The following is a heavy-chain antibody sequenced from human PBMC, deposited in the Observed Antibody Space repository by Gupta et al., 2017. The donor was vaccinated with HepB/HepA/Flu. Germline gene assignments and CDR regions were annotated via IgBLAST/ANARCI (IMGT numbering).Heavy chain of an antibody. Sequence: QVQLQQWGAGRLKPSETLSLTCGIYGGSLRGYYWSWIRQSPGKGLEWNGEINHSGTTNYNPSLKSRVTISVDTSKNQLFLTMNSVTAADAAMYHCTRVFGVPASVRVFDYWGQGTLVTVSS. D-gene: IGHD2-2*01. CDR3: TRVFGVPASVRVFDY. CDR1: GGSLRGYY. V-gene: IGHV4-34*01. J-gene: IGHJ4*02. CDR2: INHSGTT.